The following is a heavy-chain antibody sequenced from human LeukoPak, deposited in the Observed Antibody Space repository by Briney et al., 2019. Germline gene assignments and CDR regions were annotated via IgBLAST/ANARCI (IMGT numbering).Heavy chain of an antibody. V-gene: IGHV3-23*01. CDR1: GFTLSNNA. D-gene: IGHD3-9*01. CDR3: AKDILTGYPSSLTFDY. CDR2: ISETDKAT. Sequence: PGGSLRLSCAASGFTLSNNAMSWVRQAPGKGLEWISTISETDKATYYADSVKGRFTISGDISKNTLYLQMNSLRAEDTAVYYCAKDILTGYPSSLTFDYWGQGTLVTVSS. J-gene: IGHJ4*02.